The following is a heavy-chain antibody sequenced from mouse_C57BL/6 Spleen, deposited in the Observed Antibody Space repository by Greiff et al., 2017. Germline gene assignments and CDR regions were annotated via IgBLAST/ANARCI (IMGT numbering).Heavy chain of an antibody. CDR2: IYPRSGNT. CDR3: ARRSYDYDDAMDY. Sequence: VQLQQSGAELARPGASVKLSCKASGYTFTSSGISWVKQRTGQGLEWIGEIYPRSGNTYYNEKLKGKATLTADKSTSTAYMELRSLTSEDSAVYVCARRSYDYDDAMDYWGQGTSVTVSS. D-gene: IGHD2-4*01. CDR1: GYTFTSSG. J-gene: IGHJ4*01. V-gene: IGHV1-81*01.